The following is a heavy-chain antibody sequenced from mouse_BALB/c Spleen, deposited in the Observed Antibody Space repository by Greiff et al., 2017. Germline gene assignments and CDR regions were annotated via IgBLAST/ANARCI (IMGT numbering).Heavy chain of an antibody. V-gene: IGHV5-6-5*01. CDR1: GFTFSSYA. Sequence: EVQRVESGGGLVKPGGSLKLSCAASGFTFSSYAMSWVRQTPEKRLEWVASISSGGSTYYPDSVKGRFTISRDNARNILYLQMSSLRSEDTAMYYCARRGPYDAMDYWGQGTSVTVSS. CDR3: ARRGPYDAMDY. J-gene: IGHJ4*01. CDR2: ISSGGST.